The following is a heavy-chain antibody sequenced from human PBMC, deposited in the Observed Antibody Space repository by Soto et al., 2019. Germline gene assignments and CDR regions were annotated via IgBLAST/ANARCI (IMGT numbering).Heavy chain of an antibody. CDR3: ARDHCGGYCGDYYYYGMDV. CDR1: GASIRRHY. J-gene: IGHJ6*02. V-gene: IGHV4-59*11. CDR2: IDHTGST. Sequence: PSETLSLTCTVSGASIRRHYWGWIRQPPGKGLEWIGYIDHTGSTDYNPSLKSRVTMSLDTSRNQFSLNLSSVTAADTAVYHCARDHCGGYCGDYYYYGMDVCGQGPTVTVSS. D-gene: IGHD2-21*02.